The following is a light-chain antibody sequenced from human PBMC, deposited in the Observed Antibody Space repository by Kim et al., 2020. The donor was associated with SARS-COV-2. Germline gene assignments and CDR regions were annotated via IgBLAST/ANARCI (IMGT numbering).Light chain of an antibody. CDR3: QSYDTDNQGV. V-gene: IGLV6-57*03. Sequence: KTGAISGTRSSGSIADNHVQWYQQRPGSAPANVIFEDDQRPSGVPDRFSGSIDRSSNSASLTISGLRTEDEADYYCQSYDTDNQGVFGGGTKLTVL. J-gene: IGLJ3*02. CDR1: SGSIADNH. CDR2: EDD.